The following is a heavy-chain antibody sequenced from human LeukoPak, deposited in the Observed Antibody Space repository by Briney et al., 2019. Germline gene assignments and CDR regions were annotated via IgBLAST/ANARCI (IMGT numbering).Heavy chain of an antibody. J-gene: IGHJ6*03. CDR1: GFTFSSYA. CDR2: ISGSGGST. D-gene: IGHD2-15*01. Sequence: PGGSLRLSCAASGFTFSSYAMSWVRQAPGKGLEWVSAISGSGGSTYYADSVKGRFTISRDNSKNTLYLQMNSLRAEDTAVYYCAKLDCSGGSCPFYYYYYMDAWGKGTTVTVSS. V-gene: IGHV3-23*01. CDR3: AKLDCSGGSCPFYYYYYMDA.